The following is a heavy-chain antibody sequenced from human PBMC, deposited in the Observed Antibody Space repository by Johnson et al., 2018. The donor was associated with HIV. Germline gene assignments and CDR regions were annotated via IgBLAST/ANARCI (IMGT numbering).Heavy chain of an antibody. Sequence: VQLVESGGGLVQPGGSLRLSCAAPGLTLSSYDMHWVRQATGIGLEWVSAIGTAGDTYYSGSVKGRFPISRDNSKNTLYLQMNSLRAEDTAVYYCAKDLNYGSGPVDIWGQGTMVTVSS. CDR1: GLTLSSYD. CDR3: AKDLNYGSGPVDI. CDR2: IGTAGDT. D-gene: IGHD3-10*01. V-gene: IGHV3-13*01. J-gene: IGHJ3*02.